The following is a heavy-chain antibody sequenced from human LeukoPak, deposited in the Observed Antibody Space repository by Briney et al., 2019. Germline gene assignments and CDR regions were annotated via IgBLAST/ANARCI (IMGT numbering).Heavy chain of an antibody. CDR2: ISGSGGSR. D-gene: IGHD5-18*01. CDR3: AKGREYSYGEDFDY. V-gene: IGHV3-23*01. J-gene: IGHJ4*02. CDR1: GFNFNNYA. Sequence: PGGSLRLSCKASGFNFNNYAMTWVRQAPGKGLEWVSVISGSGGSRYFASSVKGRFTISRDNSKNTLYLQMQSLRTDDTAVYYCAKGREYSYGEDFDYWGQGTLVTVSS.